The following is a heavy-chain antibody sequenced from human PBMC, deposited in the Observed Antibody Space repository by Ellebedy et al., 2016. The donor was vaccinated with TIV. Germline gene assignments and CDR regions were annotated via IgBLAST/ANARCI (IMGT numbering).Heavy chain of an antibody. CDR1: GFTFSDNY. CDR2: ISSSSSYT. J-gene: IGHJ4*02. Sequence: GESLKISCAASGFTFSDNYMSWIRQAPGKGLEWVSYISSSSSYTNYADSVKGRFTISRDNAKNSLYLQMNSLRAEDTAVYYCARAGRHCRGASCFDHWGQGTLVTVSS. V-gene: IGHV3-11*06. D-gene: IGHD2-15*01. CDR3: ARAGRHCRGASCFDH.